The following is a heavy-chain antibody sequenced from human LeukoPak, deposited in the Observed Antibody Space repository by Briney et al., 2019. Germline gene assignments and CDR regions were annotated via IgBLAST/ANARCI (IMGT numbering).Heavy chain of an antibody. J-gene: IGHJ4*02. CDR1: GFSFSSYA. D-gene: IGHD1-26*01. CDR2: ISGSGGST. V-gene: IGHV3-23*01. Sequence: GTLRLSCAASGFSFSSYAMSWVRQAPRKGQEWVSAISGSGGSTYYADSVKGRFTISRDNSKNTLYLQMNSLRAEDTAVYYCAKGELLLDYWGQGTLVTVSS. CDR3: AKGELLLDY.